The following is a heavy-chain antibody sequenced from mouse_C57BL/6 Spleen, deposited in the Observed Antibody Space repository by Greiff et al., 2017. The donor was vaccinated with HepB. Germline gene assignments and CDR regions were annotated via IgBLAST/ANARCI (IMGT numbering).Heavy chain of an antibody. CDR2: IYPGSGNT. V-gene: IGHV1-76*01. CDR1: GYTFTGYY. CDR3: ARSPLHHGNYDAMDY. D-gene: IGHD2-1*01. J-gene: IGHJ4*01. Sequence: VQLQQSGAELVRPGASVKLSCKASGYTFTGYYINWVKQRPGQGLEWIARIYPGSGNTYYNEKFKGKATLTAEKSSSTAYMQLSSLTSEDSAVYFCARSPLHHGNYDAMDYWGQGTSVTVSS.